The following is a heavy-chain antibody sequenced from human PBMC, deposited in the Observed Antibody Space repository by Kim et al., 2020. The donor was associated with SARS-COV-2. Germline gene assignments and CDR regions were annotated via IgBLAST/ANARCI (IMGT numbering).Heavy chain of an antibody. CDR3: ARCPGYCSGVCCYSGMA. D-gene: IGHD2-15*01. V-gene: IGHV3-7*01. CDR2: IKQDGSEK. Sequence: GGSLRLSCAASGFTFSSYWMSWVRQAPGKGLEWVANIKQDGSEKYYVDSVKGRFTISRDNAKNSLYLQMNSLRAEDTAVYYCARCPGYCSGVCCYSGMACGQGTPVTLSS. CDR1: GFTFSSYW. J-gene: IGHJ5*02.